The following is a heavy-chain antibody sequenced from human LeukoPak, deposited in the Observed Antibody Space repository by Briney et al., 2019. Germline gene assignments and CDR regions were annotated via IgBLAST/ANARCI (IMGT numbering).Heavy chain of an antibody. J-gene: IGHJ4*02. CDR1: GFTFSSYG. CDR3: ARGYSSSWYYFDY. D-gene: IGHD6-13*01. Sequence: GGSLRLSCVASGFTFSSYGMHWVRQAPGKGLEWVAFISYDGSNENIADSVKGRFIISRDNSKNTLYLQINSLRAEDTAVYYCARGYSSSWYYFDYWGQGTLVTVSS. V-gene: IGHV3-30*03. CDR2: ISYDGSNE.